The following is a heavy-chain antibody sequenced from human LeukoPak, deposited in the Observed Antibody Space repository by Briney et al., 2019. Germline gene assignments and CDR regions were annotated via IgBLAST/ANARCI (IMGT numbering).Heavy chain of an antibody. CDR3: AKGNSYGTDNWFDP. J-gene: IGHJ5*02. V-gene: IGHV3-9*03. CDR2: ISWNSGSI. D-gene: IGHD5-18*01. Sequence: GGSLRLSCAASGFTFDDYAMHWVRQAPGKGLEWVSGISWNSGSIGYADSVKGRFTISRVNAKNSLYLQMNSLRAEDMALYYCAKGNSYGTDNWFDPWGQGTLVTVSS. CDR1: GFTFDDYA.